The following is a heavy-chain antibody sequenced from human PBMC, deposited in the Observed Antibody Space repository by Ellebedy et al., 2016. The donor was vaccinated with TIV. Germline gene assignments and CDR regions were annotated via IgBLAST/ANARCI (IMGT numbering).Heavy chain of an antibody. CDR3: ARVLRATSGMDV. V-gene: IGHV1-2*02. Sequence: ASVKVSCKTSGYVFTAYYIHWVRQAPGQGLEWMGWINPDSGGTNLPQKFQGRVTMTRDTSVNTVYMELNRLQSDDTAVYYCARVLRATSGMDVWGHGTTVIVS. D-gene: IGHD4/OR15-4a*01. J-gene: IGHJ6*02. CDR1: GYVFTAYY. CDR2: INPDSGGT.